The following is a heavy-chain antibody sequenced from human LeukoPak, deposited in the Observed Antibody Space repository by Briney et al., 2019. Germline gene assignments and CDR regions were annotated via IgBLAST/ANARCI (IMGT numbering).Heavy chain of an antibody. D-gene: IGHD3-10*01. Sequence: GGSLRLSCAASGFTFSSYAMTWVRQAPGKGLEWVSSITGSGGSTFYADSVKGRFTISRDNSKNTLYLQMNSLRAEDTALYYCAKDLSRGSGTWGQGTLVTVSS. V-gene: IGHV3-23*01. CDR1: GFTFSSYA. CDR3: AKDLSRGSGT. CDR2: ITGSGGST. J-gene: IGHJ5*02.